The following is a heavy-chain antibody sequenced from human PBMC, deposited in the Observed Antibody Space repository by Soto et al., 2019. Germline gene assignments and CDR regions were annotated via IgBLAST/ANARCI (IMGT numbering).Heavy chain of an antibody. V-gene: IGHV1-69*01. CDR2: IIPIFGTA. J-gene: IGHJ4*02. CDR3: ARESSSQVYFDY. CDR1: GGTFSSYA. D-gene: IGHD2-2*01. Sequence: QVQLVQSGAEVKKPGSSVKVSCKASGGTFSSYAISWVRQAPGQGLEWMGGIIPIFGTAHYAQKFQGRVTITADESTSTAYRELSSLRSEDTAVYYCARESSSQVYFDYWGQGTLVTVSS.